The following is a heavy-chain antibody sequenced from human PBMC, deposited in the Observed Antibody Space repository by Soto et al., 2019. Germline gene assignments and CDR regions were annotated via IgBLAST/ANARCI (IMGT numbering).Heavy chain of an antibody. D-gene: IGHD2-15*01. V-gene: IGHV4-59*08. CDR1: GGSFSPNY. CDR3: ARHYPGYCSGGSCYLYYGMDV. J-gene: IGHJ6*02. Sequence: SETLSLTCTVSGGSFSPNYWAWIRQPPGKGLEWVGYIYFGGTTSYNPSLKSRVTISLETSNSQFSLRLSSVTAADTAVYYCARHYPGYCSGGSCYLYYGMDVWGQGTTVTVSS. CDR2: IYFGGTT.